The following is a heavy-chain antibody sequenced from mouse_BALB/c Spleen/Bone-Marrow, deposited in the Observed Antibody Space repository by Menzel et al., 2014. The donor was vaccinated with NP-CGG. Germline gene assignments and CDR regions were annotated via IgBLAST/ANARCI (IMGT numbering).Heavy chain of an antibody. CDR1: GYAFSSYW. J-gene: IGHJ4*01. CDR3: ARGDSNYPFYTMDY. Sequence: HVQLQRSGSELVRPGSSVKISCKASGYAFSSYWMNWVKQRPGQGLEWIGQIYPGDGDTNYNGKFKGKATLTADKSSSTAYMQLSSLTSEDSAVYFCARGDSNYPFYTMDYWRQGTPVPVTS. CDR2: IYPGDGDT. D-gene: IGHD2-5*01. V-gene: IGHV1-80*01.